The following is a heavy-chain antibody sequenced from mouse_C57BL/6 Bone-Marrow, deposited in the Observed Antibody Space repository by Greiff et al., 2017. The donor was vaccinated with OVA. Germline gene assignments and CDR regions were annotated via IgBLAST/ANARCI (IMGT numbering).Heavy chain of an antibody. D-gene: IGHD2-5*01. CDR2: ILPSIGRT. CDR1: DSEVFPLAY. Sequence: QVQLQQSGSELRSPGSSVKLSCKDFDSEVFPLAYMSWVRQKPGHGFEWIGGILPSIGRTIYGEKFEDKATLDADTLSNTAYLELNSLTSEDSAIYYCARGLGYSNYFDYWGQGTTLTVSS. J-gene: IGHJ2*01. CDR3: ARGLGYSNYFDY. V-gene: IGHV15-2*01.